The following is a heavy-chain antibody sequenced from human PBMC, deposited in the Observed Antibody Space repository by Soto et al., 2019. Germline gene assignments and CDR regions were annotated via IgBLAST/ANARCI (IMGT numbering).Heavy chain of an antibody. CDR2: IYPGDSET. V-gene: IGHV5-51*01. D-gene: IGHD6-13*01. CDR1: GYCFTRYW. J-gene: IGHJ6*02. CDR3: SSHGPGIAAAGTQLDYYSGRYV. Sequence: PCESRTMARRGSGYCFTRYWTGRVRKMPGKGLEWMGIIYPGDSETRYSPSFQGQVTLSADKSISTAYLQWSSLKASDTAMYYCSSHGPGIAAAGTQLDYYSGRYVWGQGTTLTVS.